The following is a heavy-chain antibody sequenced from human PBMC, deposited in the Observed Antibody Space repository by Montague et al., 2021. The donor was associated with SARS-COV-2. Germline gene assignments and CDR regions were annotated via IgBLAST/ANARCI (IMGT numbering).Heavy chain of an antibody. V-gene: IGHV4-39*02. D-gene: IGHD3-22*01. CDR1: GGSITNNIDY. CDR2: IYYTGNT. J-gene: IGHJ3*01. CDR3: ARLKRYFDSSGSPSDFDF. Sequence: SETLSLTCTVSGGSITNNIDYWAWIRQPPGKGLEWIGSIYYTGNTYYNPSLKSRVTISVVTSKNHFTLKLSSVTAAETAVYYCARLKRYFDSSGSPSDFDFGGQGTKVTVSS.